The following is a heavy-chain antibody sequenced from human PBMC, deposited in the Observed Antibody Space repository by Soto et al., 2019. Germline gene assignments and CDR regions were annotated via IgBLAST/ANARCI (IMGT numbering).Heavy chain of an antibody. V-gene: IGHV1-69*01. Sequence: QVQLVQSGAEVNKPGSSVKVSCKASGGTFSSYAISWVRQAPGQGLEWMGGVIPIFGTANYAQKFQGRVTITADHSTNTAYMQRSSLRSEYPAVYYCPRGSSGWSYWGWFDTWGQRTLVTASS. J-gene: IGHJ5*02. CDR2: VIPIFGTA. CDR1: GGTFSSYA. D-gene: IGHD6-19*01. CDR3: PRGSSGWSYWGWFDT.